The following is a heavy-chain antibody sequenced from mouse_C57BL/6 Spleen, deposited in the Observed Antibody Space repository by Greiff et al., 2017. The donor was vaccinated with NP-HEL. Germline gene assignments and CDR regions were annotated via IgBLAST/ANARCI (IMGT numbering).Heavy chain of an antibody. CDR1: GYTFTDYY. J-gene: IGHJ2*01. V-gene: IGHV1-26*01. CDR3: ARLEYYLDY. CDR2: INPNNGGT. Sequence: VQLQQSGPELVKPGASVKISCKASGYTFTDYYMNWVKQSHGKSLEWIGAINPNNGGTSYNQKFKGKATLTVDKSSSTAYMELRSLTSEDSAVYYGARLEYYLDYWGQGTTLTVSS.